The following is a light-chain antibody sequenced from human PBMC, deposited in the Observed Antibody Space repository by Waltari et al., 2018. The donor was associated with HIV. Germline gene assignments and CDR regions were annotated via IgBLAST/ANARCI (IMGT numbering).Light chain of an antibody. CDR2: WAS. CDR1: QSVLSSRDNNNS. V-gene: IGKV4-1*01. Sequence: DIVVTQSPDSLPVSLGERATINCRSSQSVLSSRDNNNSLAWYQQKPGQPPKLLIYWASFRESGVPDRFSGSGSGTDFTLTISSLQAEDVAVYYCQQFYNTPITFGQGTRLEIK. CDR3: QQFYNTPIT. J-gene: IGKJ5*01.